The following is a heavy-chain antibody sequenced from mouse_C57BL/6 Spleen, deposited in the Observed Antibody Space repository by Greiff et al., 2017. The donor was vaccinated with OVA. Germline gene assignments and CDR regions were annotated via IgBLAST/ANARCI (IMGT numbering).Heavy chain of an antibody. CDR2: LNPNYGTT. V-gene: IGHV1-39*01. J-gene: IGHJ4*01. D-gene: IGHD1-1*01. Sequence: EVKLMESGPELVKPGASVKISCKASGYSFTDYNMNWVKQTHGKSLEWIGVLNPNYGTTSYTQKFKGKATLTVDQSSSTAYMQLNSLTSEDSAVDYCARGDYYGGYAMDYWGQGTSVTVSS. CDR3: ARGDYYGGYAMDY. CDR1: GYSFTDYN.